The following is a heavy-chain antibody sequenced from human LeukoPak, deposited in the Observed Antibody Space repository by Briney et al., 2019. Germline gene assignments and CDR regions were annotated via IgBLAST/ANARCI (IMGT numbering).Heavy chain of an antibody. Sequence: LRLSCAASGFTFSDYYMSWIRQPPGKGLEWIGEINHSGSTNYNPSLKSRVTISVDTSKNQFSLKLSSVTAADTAVYYCARGIAARSINFDYWGQGTLVTVSS. V-gene: IGHV4-34*01. CDR1: GFTFSDYY. CDR3: ARGIAARSINFDY. D-gene: IGHD6-6*01. J-gene: IGHJ4*02. CDR2: INHSGST.